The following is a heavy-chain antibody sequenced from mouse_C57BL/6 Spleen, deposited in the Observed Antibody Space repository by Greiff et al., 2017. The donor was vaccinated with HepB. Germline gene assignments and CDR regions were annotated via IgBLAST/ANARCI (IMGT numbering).Heavy chain of an antibody. V-gene: IGHV1-39*01. CDR2: INPNYGTT. J-gene: IGHJ2*01. CDR3: ARRRVITTVVLCFDY. Sequence: EVQLQQSGPELVKPGASVKISCKASGYSFTDYNMNWVKQSNGKSLEWIGVINPNYGTTSYNQKFKGKATLTVDQSSSTAYMQLNSLTAEDSAVLYCARRRVITTVVLCFDYWGQGTTLTVAS. D-gene: IGHD1-1*01. CDR1: GYSFTDYN.